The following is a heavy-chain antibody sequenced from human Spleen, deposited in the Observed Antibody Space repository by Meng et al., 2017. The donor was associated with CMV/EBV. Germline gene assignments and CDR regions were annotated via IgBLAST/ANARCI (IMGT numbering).Heavy chain of an antibody. Sequence: VQVQQGGAGLLKPSEPLSLTCAVYGGSFSGYYWGWIRQPPGKGLEWIGEINHSGSTNYNPSLKSRVTISVDTSKNQFSLKLSSVTAADTAAYYCARGGGERLRDYWGQGTLVTVSS. V-gene: IGHV4-34*01. CDR3: ARGGGERLRDY. D-gene: IGHD5-12*01. CDR1: GGSFSGYY. J-gene: IGHJ4*02. CDR2: INHSGST.